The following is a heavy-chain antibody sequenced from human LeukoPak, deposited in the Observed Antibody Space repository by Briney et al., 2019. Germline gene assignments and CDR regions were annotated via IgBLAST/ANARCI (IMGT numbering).Heavy chain of an antibody. Sequence: ASVKVSCKASGYTFTTYGISWVRQAPGQGLEWMGWISGYNGDTNDAQKFQGRVTITRDTSASTAYMELSSLRSEDTAVYYCARDLPPYYYDSSGYYYNDYWGQGTLVTVSS. CDR3: ARDLPPYYYDSSGYYYNDY. J-gene: IGHJ4*02. CDR2: ISGYNGDT. V-gene: IGHV1-18*01. D-gene: IGHD3-22*01. CDR1: GYTFTTYG.